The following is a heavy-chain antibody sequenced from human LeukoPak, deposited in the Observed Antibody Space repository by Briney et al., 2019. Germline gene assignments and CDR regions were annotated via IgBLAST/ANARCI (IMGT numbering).Heavy chain of an antibody. J-gene: IGHJ4*02. CDR2: ISGSGDNT. CDR3: ARGRWLQARGPSFDY. V-gene: IGHV3-23*01. D-gene: IGHD5-24*01. CDR1: GFTFSSYA. Sequence: GGSLRLSCAASGFTFSSYAMSWVRQPPGKGPEWVSGISGSGDNTYYADSVKGRFTISRDNSKNTLYLQMNSLRAEDTAVYYCARGRWLQARGPSFDYWGQGALVTVSS.